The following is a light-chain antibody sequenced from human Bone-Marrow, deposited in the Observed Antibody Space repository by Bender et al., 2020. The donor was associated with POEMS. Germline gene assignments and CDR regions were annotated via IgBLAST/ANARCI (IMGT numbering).Light chain of an antibody. CDR1: DLGDKY. CDR3: QAWDTYSVI. J-gene: IGLJ2*01. CDR2: QDT. Sequence: SYEVTQPPSVSVSPGQTASITSSGDDLGDKYVAWYQQKPVQSPVLVIYQDTKRPSGIPERFSGSNSGNTATLTISGTQAMDEADYYCQAWDTYSVIFGGGTKLTVL. V-gene: IGLV3-1*01.